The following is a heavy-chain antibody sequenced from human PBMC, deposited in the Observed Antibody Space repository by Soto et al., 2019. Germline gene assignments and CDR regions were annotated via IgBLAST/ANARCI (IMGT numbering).Heavy chain of an antibody. Sequence: PSETHSLTSTVSGGSIISYYWSWIRQPTGKGLEWIGYIYYSGSTNYNPSLKSRVTISVDTSKNQFSLKLSSVTAADTAVYYCARHWGTYYYGSGDAFDIWGQGTMVTVSS. V-gene: IGHV4-59*08. CDR2: IYYSGST. J-gene: IGHJ3*02. CDR1: GGSIISYY. D-gene: IGHD3-10*01. CDR3: ARHWGTYYYGSGDAFDI.